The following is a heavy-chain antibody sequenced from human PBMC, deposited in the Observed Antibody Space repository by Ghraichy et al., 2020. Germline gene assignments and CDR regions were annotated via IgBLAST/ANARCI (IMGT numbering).Heavy chain of an antibody. D-gene: IGHD1-26*01. CDR1: GFTFSSYT. CDR2: ISSGGTTM. Sequence: GGSLRLSCATSGFTFSSYTMNWVRQAPGKGLEWVSYISSGGTTMYYADSLKGRFTISRDNAKNSLFLQMNSLRDEDTAVYYCARGLGASSPFDYWGQGTLVTVSS. CDR3: ARGLGASSPFDY. J-gene: IGHJ4*02. V-gene: IGHV3-48*02.